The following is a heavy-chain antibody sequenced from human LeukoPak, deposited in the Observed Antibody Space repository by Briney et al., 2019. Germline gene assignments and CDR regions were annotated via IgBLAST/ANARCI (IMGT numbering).Heavy chain of an antibody. D-gene: IGHD1-7*01. CDR2: IYYSGST. J-gene: IGHJ6*02. CDR1: GGSISSYY. CDR3: ARDPGTTSPSDPYYYYGMDV. Sequence: SETLSLTCTVSGGSISSYYWSWIRQPPGKGLEWIGYIYYSGSTNYNPSLKSRVTISVDTSKNQFSLKLSSVTAADTAVYYCARDPGTTSPSDPYYYYGMDVWGQGTTVTVSS. V-gene: IGHV4-59*01.